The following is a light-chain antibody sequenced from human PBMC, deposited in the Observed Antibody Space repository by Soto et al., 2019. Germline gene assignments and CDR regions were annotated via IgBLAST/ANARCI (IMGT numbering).Light chain of an antibody. V-gene: IGKV1-5*03. CDR3: EEYYGDLGLT. Sequence: DIPMTQSPSTLSASIGDRVTITCRASQNIRSWLAWYQQNPGKAPELVIYSASGLERGVTSRFSGSGFGTEFTLTISSMPPDDFATYYGEEYYGDLGLTCGGGTKVEIK. CDR1: QNIRSW. J-gene: IGKJ4*02. CDR2: SAS.